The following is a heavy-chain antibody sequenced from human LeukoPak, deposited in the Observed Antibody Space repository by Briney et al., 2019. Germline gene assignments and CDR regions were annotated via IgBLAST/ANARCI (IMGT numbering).Heavy chain of an antibody. V-gene: IGHV3-23*01. CDR1: GFTFSNYA. CDR3: ARPGPPYGDYEF. Sequence: GGSLRLSCAASGFTFSNYAMSWVRQTPGRGLQWVSAISGSGGSTYYADSVKGRFTISRDNAKNSLYLQMNSLRAEDTAVYYCARPGPPYGDYEFWGQGTLVTVSS. J-gene: IGHJ4*02. CDR2: ISGSGGST. D-gene: IGHD4-17*01.